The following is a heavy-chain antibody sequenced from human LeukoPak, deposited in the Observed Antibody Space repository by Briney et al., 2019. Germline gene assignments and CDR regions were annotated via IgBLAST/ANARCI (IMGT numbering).Heavy chain of an antibody. D-gene: IGHD3-3*01. CDR1: GYTFTGYY. J-gene: IGHJ4*02. CDR3: ARGGLYYDFWSGYWVDY. CDR2: INPNSGGT. Sequence: ASVKVSCKASGYTFTGYYMHWVRQAPGQGLEWMGRINPNSGGTNYARKFQGRVTMTRDTSISTAYMELSRLRSDDTAVYYCARGGLYYDFWSGYWVDYWGQGTLVTVSS. V-gene: IGHV1-2*06.